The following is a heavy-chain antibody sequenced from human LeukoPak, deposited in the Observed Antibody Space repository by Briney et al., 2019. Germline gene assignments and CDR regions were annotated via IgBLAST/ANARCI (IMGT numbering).Heavy chain of an antibody. J-gene: IGHJ3*02. CDR2: ISYDGSNK. V-gene: IGHV3-30*03. CDR1: GFTFSSYG. Sequence: GGSLRLSCAASGFTFSSYGMHWVRQAPGQRLEWVAVISYDGSNKYYADSVKSRFTISRDNSKNTLYLQMNSLRAEDTAVYYCASRTGYSSGDGAFDIWGQGTMVTVSS. CDR3: ASRTGYSSGDGAFDI. D-gene: IGHD6-19*01.